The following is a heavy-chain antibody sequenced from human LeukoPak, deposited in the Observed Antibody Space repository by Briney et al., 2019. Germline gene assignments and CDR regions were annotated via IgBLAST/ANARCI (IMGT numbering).Heavy chain of an antibody. CDR3: ARGLWRESLYFDY. Sequence: SETLSLTCTVSGGSISSGDYYWSWIRQPPGKGLEWIGYIYYSGSTYYNPSLKSRVTISVDTSKNQFSLKLSSVTAADTAVYYCARGLWRESLYFDYWGQGTLVTVSS. J-gene: IGHJ4*02. D-gene: IGHD2-21*01. V-gene: IGHV4-30-4*01. CDR1: GGSISSGDYY. CDR2: IYYSGST.